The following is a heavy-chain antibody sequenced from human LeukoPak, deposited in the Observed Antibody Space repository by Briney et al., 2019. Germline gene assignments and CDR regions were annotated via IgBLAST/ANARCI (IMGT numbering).Heavy chain of an antibody. CDR3: ARGGRDIVVVPAAIVNAFDI. CDR2: IYYSGST. D-gene: IGHD2-2*01. Sequence: SETLSLTCTVSGGSISSSSYYWGWIRQPPGKGLEWIGSIYYSGSTHYNPSLKSRVTISVDTSKNQFSLKLSSVTAADTAVYYCARGGRDIVVVPAAIVNAFDIWGQGTMVTVSS. V-gene: IGHV4-39*07. CDR1: GGSISSSSYY. J-gene: IGHJ3*02.